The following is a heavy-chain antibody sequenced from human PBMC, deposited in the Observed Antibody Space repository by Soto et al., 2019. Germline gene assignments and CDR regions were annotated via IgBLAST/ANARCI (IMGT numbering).Heavy chain of an antibody. CDR1: GYTFTSYG. D-gene: IGHD3-22*01. Sequence: ASVKVSCKASGYTFTSYGISWVRQAPGQGLEWMGWISAYNGNTNYAQKLQGRVTMTTDTSTSTAYMELRSLRPDDTAVYHCARGLRTYYYDSSGWFDPWGQGTLVTVSS. CDR3: ARGLRTYYYDSSGWFDP. V-gene: IGHV1-18*01. CDR2: ISAYNGNT. J-gene: IGHJ5*02.